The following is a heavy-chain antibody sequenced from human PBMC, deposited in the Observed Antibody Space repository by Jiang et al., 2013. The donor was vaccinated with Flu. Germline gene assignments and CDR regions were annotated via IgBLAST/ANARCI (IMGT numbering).Heavy chain of an antibody. CDR1: GGSIRSGGSS. V-gene: IGHV4-30-2*01. D-gene: IGHD3-3*01. Sequence: GSGLVKPSQTLSLTCTVSGGSIRSGGSSWSWVRQPPGKGLEWIGYIYYNGNTYYNPSLKSRVTISVDGSENQFSLKVISVTAADTAVYFCARGFVGRVNYDFWNGSPDPPSYSMYVWGPGTTVTVSS. CDR3: ARGFVGRVNYDFWNGSPDPPSYSMYV. J-gene: IGHJ6*02. CDR2: IYYNGNT.